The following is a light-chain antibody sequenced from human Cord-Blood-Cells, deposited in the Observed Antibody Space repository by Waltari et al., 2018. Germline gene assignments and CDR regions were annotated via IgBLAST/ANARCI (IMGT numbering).Light chain of an antibody. V-gene: IGLV3-16*01. J-gene: IGLJ2*01. CDR3: LSADSSGTYSV. Sequence: SYELTQPPSVSVSLGQMARITCSGEALPKKYAYWYQQKPGQFPVLVIYKDSERPSGIPERFSGSRSGTIVTLTISGVQAEDEADYYCLSADSSGTYSVFGGGTKLTVL. CDR1: ALPKKY. CDR2: KDS.